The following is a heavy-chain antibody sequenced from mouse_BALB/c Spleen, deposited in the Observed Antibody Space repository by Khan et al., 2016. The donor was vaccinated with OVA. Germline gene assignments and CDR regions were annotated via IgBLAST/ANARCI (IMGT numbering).Heavy chain of an antibody. D-gene: IGHD1-1*01. Sequence: VQLKQSGPELVKPGASVKISCKASGYSFNGSFMNWVMQCHGKSLEWIGRINPHIGETFYNQKFKDKATLTVDESSSTAHLELRSLASEDSAVYYWARNCRSIFGYWGQGTTLTVSS. CDR2: INPHIGET. CDR1: GYSFNGSF. CDR3: ARNCRSIFGY. J-gene: IGHJ2*01. V-gene: IGHV1-20*02.